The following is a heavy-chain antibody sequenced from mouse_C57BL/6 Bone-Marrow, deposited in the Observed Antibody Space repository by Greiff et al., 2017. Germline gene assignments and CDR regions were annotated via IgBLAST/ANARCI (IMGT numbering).Heavy chain of an antibody. CDR2: ISDGGSYT. Sequence: EVQLMESGGGLVKPGGSLKLSCAASGFTFSSYAMSWVRQTPEKRLEWVATISDGGSYTYYPDNVKGRFTISRDNAKNNLYLQMSHLKSEDTAMYYCARDKGYGSPWFAYWGQGTLVTVSA. D-gene: IGHD1-1*01. V-gene: IGHV5-4*01. J-gene: IGHJ3*01. CDR3: ARDKGYGSPWFAY. CDR1: GFTFSSYA.